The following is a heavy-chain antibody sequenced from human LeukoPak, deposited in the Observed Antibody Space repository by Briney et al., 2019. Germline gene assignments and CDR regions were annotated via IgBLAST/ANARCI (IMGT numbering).Heavy chain of an antibody. J-gene: IGHJ6*02. Sequence: GGSLRLSCAASGFTFSSYGMHWVRQAPGMGLEWVADIWFDGETEHFADSVKGRFTNSRDNSKNTLYLQMNSLRAEDTAVYYCARGATEMIVVDRSTYYYYYYGMDVWGQGTTVTVSS. CDR1: GFTFSSYG. CDR2: IWFDGETE. CDR3: ARGATEMIVVDRSTYYYYYYGMDV. V-gene: IGHV3-33*01. D-gene: IGHD3-22*01.